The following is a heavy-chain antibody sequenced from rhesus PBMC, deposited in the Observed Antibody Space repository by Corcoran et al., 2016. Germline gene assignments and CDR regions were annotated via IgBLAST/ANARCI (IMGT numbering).Heavy chain of an antibody. CDR2: INGSGSST. J-gene: IGHJ4*01. Sequence: QVQLQESGPGLVKPSETLSLTCTVSGASISSNWWSWIRQPPGKGLEWIGEINGSGSSTNYNPSRKSRVTLSVDTSKNQLSLKLSSVTAADTAVYYCARAGRYSGSYYALDYWGQGVLVTVSS. CDR1: GASISSNW. D-gene: IGHD3-16*01. V-gene: IGHV4S11*01. CDR3: ARAGRYSGSYYALDY.